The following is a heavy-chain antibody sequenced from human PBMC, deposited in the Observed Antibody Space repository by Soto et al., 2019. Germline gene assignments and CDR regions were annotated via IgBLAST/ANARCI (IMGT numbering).Heavy chain of an antibody. CDR2: ISGSGGST. V-gene: IGHV3-23*01. D-gene: IGHD3-10*01. Sequence: GGSLRLSCAASGFTFSSYAMSWVRQAPGKGLEWVSAISGSGGSTYYADSVKGRFTISRDNSKNTLYLQMNSLRAEDTAVYYCAKDQRLWGSGPHDAFDIWGQGTMVTVSS. CDR1: GFTFSSYA. J-gene: IGHJ3*02. CDR3: AKDQRLWGSGPHDAFDI.